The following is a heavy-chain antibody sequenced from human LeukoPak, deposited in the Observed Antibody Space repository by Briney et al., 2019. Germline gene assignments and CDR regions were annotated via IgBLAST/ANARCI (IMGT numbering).Heavy chain of an antibody. Sequence: GSLRLSCAASGFTFSNYGMHWVRQAPGKGLEWVAVIWYDGSKKYSADSVKGRFTISRDNSKNTLYLQMDSLRAEDTAVYYCARYNTGSVDYWGQGTLVTVSS. CDR1: GFTFSNYG. V-gene: IGHV3-33*01. J-gene: IGHJ4*02. CDR2: IWYDGSKK. D-gene: IGHD2-8*02. CDR3: ARYNTGSVDY.